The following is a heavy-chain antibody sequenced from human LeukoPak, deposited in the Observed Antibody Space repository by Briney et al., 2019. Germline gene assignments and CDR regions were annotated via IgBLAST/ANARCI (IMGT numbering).Heavy chain of an antibody. D-gene: IGHD3-10*01. CDR3: ARVSPGGSETPFDY. CDR2: IYYSGST. V-gene: IGHV4-59*01. Sequence: ETLSLTCPVSGGSISGYYWSWIRQPPGKGLEWIGYIYYSGSTNYNPSLKSRVTISVDTSKNQFSLKLSSVTAADTAVYYCARVSPGGSETPFDYWGQGTLVTVSS. CDR1: GGSISGYY. J-gene: IGHJ4*02.